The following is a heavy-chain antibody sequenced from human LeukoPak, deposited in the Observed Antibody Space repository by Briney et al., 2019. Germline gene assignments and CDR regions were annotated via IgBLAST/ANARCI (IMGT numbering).Heavy chain of an antibody. CDR3: ARDGYFDH. V-gene: IGHV1-18*01. CDR2: ISAHNGNT. J-gene: IGHJ4*02. CDR1: AYTFTNYG. Sequence: ASVKVSCKASAYTFTNYGIAWVRPAPGQGLEWMGWISAHNGNTNYAQKLQGRVSMTTDTATSTAYMELRSLASGDTAVYYCARDGYFDHWGQGTLVTVSS.